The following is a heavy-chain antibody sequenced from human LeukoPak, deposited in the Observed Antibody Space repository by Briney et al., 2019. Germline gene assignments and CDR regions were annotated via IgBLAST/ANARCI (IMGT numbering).Heavy chain of an antibody. D-gene: IGHD1-26*01. CDR3: ARDQSGSYSFDY. V-gene: IGHV3-48*01. J-gene: IGHJ4*02. CDR2: ITSSSSTI. CDR1: GFTFSSYS. Sequence: PGGSLRLSCAASGFTFSSYSMNWVRQAPGKGLEWVSFITSSSSTIYYADSVKGRFTTSRDNAKNSLYLQMNSLRAEDTAVYYCARDQSGSYSFDYWGQGTLVTVSS.